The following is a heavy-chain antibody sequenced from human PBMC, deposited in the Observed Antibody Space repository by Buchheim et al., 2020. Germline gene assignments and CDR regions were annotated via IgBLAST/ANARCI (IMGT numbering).Heavy chain of an antibody. Sequence: EVQLLESGGGLVQPGGSLRLSCAASGFTFSNYAMFWVRQAPGKGLEWVSAISGSGGFTYYADSVQGRFTISSDNSKNTLFLQMDSLRAEDTAIYYCATDHYGSGTFLYYYLDYWGQGTL. J-gene: IGHJ4*02. CDR3: ATDHYGSGTFLYYYLDY. CDR1: GFTFSNYA. V-gene: IGHV3-23*01. D-gene: IGHD3-10*01. CDR2: ISGSGGFT.